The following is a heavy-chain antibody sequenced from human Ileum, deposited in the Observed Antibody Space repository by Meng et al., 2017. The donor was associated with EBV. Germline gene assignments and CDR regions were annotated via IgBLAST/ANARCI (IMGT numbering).Heavy chain of an antibody. Sequence: QLQLQESGPGLVXXXXXLXLTXTXSGDSLSSSLYYWGWIRQSPGKGLECIGTIFYRGNTFYNPSLKSRLTMSIDPSKNEFSLNLRSVTAADTAVYYCVRAYDYGDYEAFESWGLGYLVTVSS. CDR3: VRAYDYGDYEAFES. J-gene: IGHJ4*02. CDR1: GDSLSSSLYY. D-gene: IGHD4-17*01. V-gene: IGHV4-39*07. CDR2: IFYRGNT.